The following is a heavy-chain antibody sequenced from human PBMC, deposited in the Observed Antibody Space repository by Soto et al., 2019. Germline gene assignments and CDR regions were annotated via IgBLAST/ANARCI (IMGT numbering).Heavy chain of an antibody. V-gene: IGHV1-18*04. CDR3: ARGGPLITGTTVPPFDY. CDR2: ISAYNGNT. CDR1: GYTFTSYG. Sequence: GASVKVSCKASGYTFTSYGISWVRQAPGQGLEWMGWISAYNGNTNYAQKLQGRVTMTTDASTSTAYMELRSLRSDDTAVYYCARGGPLITGTTVPPFDYWGQGTLVTVSS. J-gene: IGHJ4*02. D-gene: IGHD1-7*01.